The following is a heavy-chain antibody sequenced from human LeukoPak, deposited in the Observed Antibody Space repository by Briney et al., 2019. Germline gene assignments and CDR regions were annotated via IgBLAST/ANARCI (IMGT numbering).Heavy chain of an antibody. V-gene: IGHV3-48*03. CDR1: GFTFSSYE. D-gene: IGHD3-10*02. Sequence: GGSLRLSCAASGFTFSSYEMNWVRQAPGKGLEWVSYISSSGSTIYYADSVKGRFTISRDDAKNSLYLQMNSLRAGDTAVYYCAELGITMIGGVWGKGTTVTISS. CDR3: AELGITMIGGV. J-gene: IGHJ6*04. CDR2: ISSSGSTI.